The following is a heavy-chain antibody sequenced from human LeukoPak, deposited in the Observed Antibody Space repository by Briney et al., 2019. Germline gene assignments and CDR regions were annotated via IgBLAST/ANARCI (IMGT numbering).Heavy chain of an antibody. D-gene: IGHD3-22*01. CDR1: GLTFSSYG. CDR2: IRYDGSNK. Sequence: GGSLRLSCAASGLTFSSYGMHWVRQAPGKGLEWVAFIRYDGSNKFYADSVKGRFTISRDNAKNSLYLQMNSRRAEDTAVYYCARDEPGDSSGYYPSGEDYWGQGTLVTVSS. J-gene: IGHJ4*02. CDR3: ARDEPGDSSGYYPSGEDY. V-gene: IGHV3-30*02.